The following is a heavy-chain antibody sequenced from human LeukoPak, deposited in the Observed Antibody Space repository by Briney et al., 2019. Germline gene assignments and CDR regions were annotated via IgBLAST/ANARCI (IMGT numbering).Heavy chain of an antibody. CDR1: GYTFTGYY. CDR3: ARDGYYYDSSGYYPSDY. J-gene: IGHJ4*02. Sequence: GASVKVSCKASGYTFTGYYMNWVRQAPGQGLEWMGWINPNSGGTKYAQKIQGRVTMTRDTSISTAYMELSRLRSDDTAVYYCARDGYYYDSSGYYPSDYWGQGTLVTVSS. D-gene: IGHD3-22*01. V-gene: IGHV1-2*02. CDR2: INPNSGGT.